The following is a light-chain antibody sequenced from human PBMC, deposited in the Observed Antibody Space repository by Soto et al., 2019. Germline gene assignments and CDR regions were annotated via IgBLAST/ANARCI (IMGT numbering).Light chain of an antibody. J-gene: IGKJ1*01. Sequence: EIVLTQFPGSLSLPPGDRATLSCWASQSVSSHLAWYQQKPGQAPRLLIYGASSRATGIPDRFSGSGSGTDFTLTISRLEPEDFAMYHCQQYGDTPKTFGQGTKVE. CDR2: GAS. CDR1: QSVSSH. CDR3: QQYGDTPKT. V-gene: IGKV3-20*01.